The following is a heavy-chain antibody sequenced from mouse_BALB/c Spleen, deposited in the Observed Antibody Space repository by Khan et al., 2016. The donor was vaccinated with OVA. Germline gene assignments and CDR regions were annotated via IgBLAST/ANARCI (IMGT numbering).Heavy chain of an antibody. J-gene: IGHJ4*01. CDR3: TRRMDY. V-gene: IGHV1-15*01. CDR2: FDPETGDT. Sequence: VELVESGVELVRPGASVTLSCKASGYTFSDYEMHWVKQTPVHGLEWIGTFDPETGDTAYNQKFKGKATLTADKSSSTAYMELRSLTSEDSAVYCCTRRMDYWGQGTSVTVSS. CDR1: GYTFSDYE.